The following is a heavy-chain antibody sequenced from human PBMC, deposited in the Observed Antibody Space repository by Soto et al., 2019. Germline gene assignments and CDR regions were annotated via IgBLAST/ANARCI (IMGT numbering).Heavy chain of an antibody. Sequence: QIQLLQSGAEVKKPGASVKVTCKASGYTFRNFGISWVRQAPGQGLVWMGWISAYNANANYAQKFQGRLTMTAATSTSTAYMELRSLRSDDTAVYYCARENSYFDYWGQGTLVTVSS. CDR1: GYTFRNFG. V-gene: IGHV1-18*01. CDR3: ARENSYFDY. J-gene: IGHJ4*02. CDR2: ISAYNANA.